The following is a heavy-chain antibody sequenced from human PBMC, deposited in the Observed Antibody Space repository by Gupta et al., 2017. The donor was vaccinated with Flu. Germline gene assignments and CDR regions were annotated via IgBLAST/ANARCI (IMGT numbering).Heavy chain of an antibody. Sequence: QVRLVQSGAEVKRPGASVKVSCKVSGYNFIGYYMHWVRQAPGQGLEWIGWINPRSGDTNYAQKFRGRVTLTRDTSINTAYMELSGLRSGDTAVYYCAEITGAVTDYKFGPWGQGTLVSVSS. V-gene: IGHV1-2*02. J-gene: IGHJ5*02. CDR1: GYNFIGYY. CDR3: AEITGAVTDYKFGP. CDR2: INPRSGDT. D-gene: IGHD3-9*01.